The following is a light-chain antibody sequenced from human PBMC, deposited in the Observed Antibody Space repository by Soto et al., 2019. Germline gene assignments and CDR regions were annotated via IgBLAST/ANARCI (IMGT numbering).Light chain of an antibody. CDR2: LGS. Sequence: EIVMTQSPLSLPVTPGEPASISCRSSQSLLHSNGYNFLDWFLQKPGQSPQHLIYLGSNRASGVPDRYSGSGSGTDFTLKISRVEAEDVGVYYCMQALQTPITFGQGTRLESK. J-gene: IGKJ5*01. CDR1: QSLLHSNGYNF. CDR3: MQALQTPIT. V-gene: IGKV2-28*01.